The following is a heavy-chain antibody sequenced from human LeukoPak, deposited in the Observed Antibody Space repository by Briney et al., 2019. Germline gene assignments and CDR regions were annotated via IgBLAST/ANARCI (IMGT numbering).Heavy chain of an antibody. V-gene: IGHV3-30*02. CDR2: IRYDGSNK. D-gene: IGHD6-13*01. Sequence: GGSLRLSCAASGFTVSSKYMSWVRQAPGKGLEWVAFIRYDGSNKYYADSVKGRFTISRDNSKNTLYLQMNSLRAEDTAVYYCAKDSGVGYSSSWYGNYYYYYMDVWGKGTTVTISS. J-gene: IGHJ6*03. CDR3: AKDSGVGYSSSWYGNYYYYYMDV. CDR1: GFTVSSKY.